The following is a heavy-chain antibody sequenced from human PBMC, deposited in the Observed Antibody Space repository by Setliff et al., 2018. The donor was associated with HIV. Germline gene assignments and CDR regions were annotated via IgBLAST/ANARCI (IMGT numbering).Heavy chain of an antibody. V-gene: IGHV4-34*01. CDR2: INHSGST. CDR3: ATSVSAKENWLDP. D-gene: IGHD6-19*01. J-gene: IGHJ5*02. CDR1: GGSYSGYY. Sequence: SETLSLTCVVYGGSYSGYYYSWIRQPPGKGLEWIGEINHSGSTNYHASLKSRVTISLETSKNQLSLKLSSVTAADTAVYYCATSVSAKENWLDPWGLGTLVTVSS.